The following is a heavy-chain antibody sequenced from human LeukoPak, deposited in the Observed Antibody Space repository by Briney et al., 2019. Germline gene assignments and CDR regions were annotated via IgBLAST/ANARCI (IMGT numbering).Heavy chain of an antibody. CDR3: ASTPQTKMGVQYYFDY. J-gene: IGHJ4*02. CDR1: GFTFSSYG. CDR2: IRYDGSNK. V-gene: IGHV3-30*02. D-gene: IGHD1-26*01. Sequence: PGGSLRLSCAASGFTFSSYGMHWVRQAPGKGLEWVAFIRYDGSNKYYADSVKGRFTISRDNSKNTLYLQMNSLRAEDTAVYYCASTPQTKMGVQYYFDYWGQGTLVTVSS.